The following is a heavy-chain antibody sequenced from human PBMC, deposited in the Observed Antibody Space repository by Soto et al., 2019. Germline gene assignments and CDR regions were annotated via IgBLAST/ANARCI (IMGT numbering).Heavy chain of an antibody. J-gene: IGHJ4*02. CDR1: GFTFSSYW. V-gene: IGHV3-74*01. Sequence: GGSLRLSCAAVGFTFSSYWMHRVRQAPGKGLEWVARINHDASITTYADSVKGRFTISRDNSKNTLYLQMSSLRTEDTALYYCARDIEGTYFDYWGQGTPVNVSS. D-gene: IGHD1-1*01. CDR3: ARDIEGTYFDY. CDR2: INHDASIT.